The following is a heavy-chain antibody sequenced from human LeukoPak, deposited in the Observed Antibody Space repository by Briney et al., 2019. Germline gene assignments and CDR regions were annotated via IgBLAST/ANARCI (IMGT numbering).Heavy chain of an antibody. V-gene: IGHV4-34*01. D-gene: IGHD2-15*01. CDR2: INHSGST. CDR3: ARGRIVVVVAATPYNWFDP. CDR1: GGSFSGYY. J-gene: IGHJ5*02. Sequence: SETLSLTCAVSGGSFSGYYWSWICQPPGKGLEWIGEINHSGSTNYNPSLKSRVTISVDTSKNQFSLKLSSVTAADTAVYYCARGRIVVVVAATPYNWFDPWGQGTLVTVSS.